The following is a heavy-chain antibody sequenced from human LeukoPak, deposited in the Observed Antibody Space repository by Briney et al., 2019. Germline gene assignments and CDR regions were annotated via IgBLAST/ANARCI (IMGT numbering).Heavy chain of an antibody. CDR3: ARVDGDGYNIPDY. V-gene: IGHV4-34*01. J-gene: IGHJ4*02. D-gene: IGHD5-24*01. CDR2: INHSGNT. CDR1: GGSISSYY. Sequence: SETLSLTCTVSGGSISSYYWSWIRQPPGKGLEWIGEINHSGNTNYNPSLKSRVTISVDTSENQFSLKLSSVTAADTAVYYCARVDGDGYNIPDYWGQGTLVTVSS.